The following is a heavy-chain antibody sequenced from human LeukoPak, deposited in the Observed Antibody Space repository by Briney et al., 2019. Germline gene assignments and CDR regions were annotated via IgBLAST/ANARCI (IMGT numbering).Heavy chain of an antibody. Sequence: TSETLSLTCTVSGYSISSGYYWGWIRQPPGKGLEWIGSIYHSGSTYYNPSLKSRVTISVDTSKNQFSLKLSSVTAADTAVYYCARDPTYYYDSRSFDYWGQGTLVTVSS. CDR2: IYHSGST. V-gene: IGHV4-38-2*02. D-gene: IGHD3-22*01. CDR3: ARDPTYYYDSRSFDY. CDR1: GYSISSGYY. J-gene: IGHJ4*02.